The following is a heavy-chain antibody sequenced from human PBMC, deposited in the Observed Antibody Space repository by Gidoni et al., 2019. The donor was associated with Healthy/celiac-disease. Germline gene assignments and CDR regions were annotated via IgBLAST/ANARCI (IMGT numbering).Heavy chain of an antibody. CDR1: GFSLSTSGMC. V-gene: IGHV2-70*15. CDR3: ARSMSPPYSSGFDY. CDR2: IDWDDDK. J-gene: IGHJ4*02. D-gene: IGHD6-19*01. Sequence: QVTLRESGPALVKPTQTLTLTCPFSGFSLSTSGMCVSWIRQPPGKALEWLARIDWDDDKYYSTSLKTRLTISKDTSKNQVVLTMTNMDPVDTATYYCARSMSPPYSSGFDYWGQGTLVTVSS.